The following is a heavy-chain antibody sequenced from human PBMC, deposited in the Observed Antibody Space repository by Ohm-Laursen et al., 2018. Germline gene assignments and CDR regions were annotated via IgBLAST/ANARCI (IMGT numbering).Heavy chain of an antibody. V-gene: IGHV4-4*07. D-gene: IGHD2-21*02. CDR2: IHSSGST. CDR3: ARRDITKAFNI. J-gene: IGHJ3*02. Sequence: SETLSLTCTVSGGSISGYYWSWIRQTAGKGLEWIGRIHSSGSTNYNPPLQSRVTMSEDTSKNQFSLRLSSVTAADTAVYFCARRDITKAFNIWGQGTLVTVSS. CDR1: GGSISGYY.